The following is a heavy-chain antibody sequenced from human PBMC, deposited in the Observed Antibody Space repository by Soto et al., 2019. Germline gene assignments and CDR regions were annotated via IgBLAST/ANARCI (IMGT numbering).Heavy chain of an antibody. Sequence: EASVKVSFKASGYTFTSYDINWVLQATGQLLEWMGWMNPNSGNTGYAQKFQGRVTMTRNTSISTAYMELSSLRSEDTAVYYCARGNYGSGSAFDIWGQGTMVTVSS. CDR1: GYTFTSYD. V-gene: IGHV1-8*01. CDR3: ARGNYGSGSAFDI. D-gene: IGHD3-10*01. CDR2: MNPNSGNT. J-gene: IGHJ3*02.